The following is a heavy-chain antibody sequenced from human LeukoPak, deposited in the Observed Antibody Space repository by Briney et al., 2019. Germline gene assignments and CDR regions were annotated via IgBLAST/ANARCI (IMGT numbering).Heavy chain of an antibody. Sequence: SETLSLTCSVAGGSISSNYWSWIRQPPGKGLEWIGYIYYSGSTNYNPSLKSRVTISVDTSNNQSSLKVSSVTAADTAVYYCARHQRGNSDAFDIWGQGTMVTVSS. J-gene: IGHJ3*02. D-gene: IGHD4-23*01. CDR3: ARHQRGNSDAFDI. CDR2: IYYSGST. CDR1: GGSISSNY. V-gene: IGHV4-59*01.